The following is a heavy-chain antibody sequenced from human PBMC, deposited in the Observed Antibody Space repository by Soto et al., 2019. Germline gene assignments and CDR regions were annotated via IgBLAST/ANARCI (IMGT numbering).Heavy chain of an antibody. CDR2: ISYDGSNK. CDR3: AKDYSSGWPNYFDY. Sequence: GGSLRLSCAASGFTFSSYGMHWVRQAPGKGLEWVAVISYDGSNKYYADSVKGRFTISRDNSKNTLYLQMNSLRAEDTAVYYCAKDYSSGWPNYFDYWGQGTLVTVSS. D-gene: IGHD6-19*01. CDR1: GFTFSSYG. J-gene: IGHJ4*02. V-gene: IGHV3-30*18.